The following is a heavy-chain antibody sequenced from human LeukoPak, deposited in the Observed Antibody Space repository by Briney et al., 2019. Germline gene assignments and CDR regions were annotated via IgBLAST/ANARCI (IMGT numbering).Heavy chain of an antibody. J-gene: IGHJ4*02. CDR3: ARDSCSGGSCYSGQYYFDY. Sequence: ASVKVSCKASGYTFTDYYIHWVRQAPGQGLEWMGWINPNSGGTKYAQNFQGRVTMTRDTSITTAHMELSRLRSGDTAVYYCARDSCSGGSCYSGQYYFDYWGQGTRVTVSS. V-gene: IGHV1-2*02. CDR2: INPNSGGT. D-gene: IGHD2-15*01. CDR1: GYTFTDYY.